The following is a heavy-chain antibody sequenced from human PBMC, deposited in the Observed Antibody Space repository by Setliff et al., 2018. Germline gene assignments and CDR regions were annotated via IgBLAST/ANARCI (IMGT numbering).Heavy chain of an antibody. D-gene: IGHD1-26*01. CDR3: AREVVGATRDYYYYYMDV. CDR1: GYTFTSYA. Sequence: WASVKVSCKASGYTFTSYAMNWVRQAPGQGLEWMGWINTNTGNPTYAQGFTGRFVFSLDTSVSTAYLQISSLKAEDTAVYYCAREVVGATRDYYYYYMDVWGKGTTVTVSS. CDR2: INTNTGNP. J-gene: IGHJ6*03. V-gene: IGHV7-4-1*02.